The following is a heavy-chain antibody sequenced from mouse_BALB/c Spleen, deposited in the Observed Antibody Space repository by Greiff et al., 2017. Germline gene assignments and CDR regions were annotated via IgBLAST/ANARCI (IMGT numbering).Heavy chain of an antibody. D-gene: IGHD1-1*01. CDR1: GFTFSSYA. CDR2: ISSGGST. V-gene: IGHV5-6-5*01. J-gene: IGHJ2*01. Sequence: EVKVVESGGGLVKPGGSLKLSCAASGFTFSSYAMSWVRQTPEKRLEWVASISSGGSTYYPDSVKGRFTISRDNARNILYLQMSSLRSEDTAMYYCAREDYGSLDYWGQGTTLTVSS. CDR3: AREDYGSLDY.